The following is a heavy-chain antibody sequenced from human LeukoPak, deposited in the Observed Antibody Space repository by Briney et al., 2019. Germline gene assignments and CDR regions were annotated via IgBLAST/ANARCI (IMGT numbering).Heavy chain of an antibody. J-gene: IGHJ3*02. CDR2: IIPIFGTA. Sequence: ASVKVSCKASGGTFSSYAISWVRQAPGQGLEWMGRIIPIFGTANYAQKFQGGVTITTDESTSTAYMELSSLRSEDTAVYYCARFIAAAGTPFAFDIWGQGTMVTVSS. V-gene: IGHV1-69*05. D-gene: IGHD6-13*01. CDR3: ARFIAAAGTPFAFDI. CDR1: GGTFSSYA.